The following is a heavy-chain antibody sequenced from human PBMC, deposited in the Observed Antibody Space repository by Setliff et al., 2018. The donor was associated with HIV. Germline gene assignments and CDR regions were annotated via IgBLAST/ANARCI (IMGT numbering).Heavy chain of an antibody. D-gene: IGHD1-1*01. Sequence: GGSLRLSCAASGLIFSSYWMSWVRQAPGKGLEWVANIKQDGSEKYYVDSVKGRFTISRHNSKNTLYLQMNSLRAEDTAVYYCARDGHDQDHYYHMDVWGKGTTVT. CDR3: ARDGHDQDHYYHMDV. J-gene: IGHJ6*03. CDR2: IKQDGSEK. V-gene: IGHV3-7*03. CDR1: GLIFSSYW.